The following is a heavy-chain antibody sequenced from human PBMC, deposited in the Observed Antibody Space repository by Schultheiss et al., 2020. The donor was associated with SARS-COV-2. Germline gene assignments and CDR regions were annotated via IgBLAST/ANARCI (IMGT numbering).Heavy chain of an antibody. D-gene: IGHD5-12*01. CDR2: INPSGGST. Sequence: ASVKVSCKASGGTFSSYAISWVRQAPGQGLEWMGIINPSGGSTSYAQKFQGRVTMTRDTSTSTVYMELSSLRSDDTAVYYCARDPGPYSGYDRGEFDYWGQGTLVTVSS. CDR3: ARDPGPYSGYDRGEFDY. V-gene: IGHV1-46*01. CDR1: GGTFSSYA. J-gene: IGHJ4*02.